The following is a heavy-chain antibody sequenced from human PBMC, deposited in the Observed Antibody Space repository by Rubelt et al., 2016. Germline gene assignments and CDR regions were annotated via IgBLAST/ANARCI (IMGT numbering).Heavy chain of an antibody. D-gene: IGHD6-13*01. J-gene: IGHJ5*02. CDR2: INAGNGNT. Sequence: QVQLVQSGAEVKKPGASVKVSCKASGYTFTSYAMHWVRQAPGQRLEWMGWINAGNGNTKYSLKFQGRVTITRETAASTAYMELSSLGSEDTAVYYCARGLGLGYSSSWFNWFDPWGQEPWSPSPQ. CDR1: GYTFTSYA. V-gene: IGHV1-3*01. CDR3: ARGLGLGYSSSWFNWFDP.